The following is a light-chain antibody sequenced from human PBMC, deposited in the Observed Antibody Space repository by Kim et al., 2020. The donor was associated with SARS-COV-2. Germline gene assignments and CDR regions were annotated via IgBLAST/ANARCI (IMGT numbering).Light chain of an antibody. J-gene: IGKJ2*01. CDR3: QQYNNWPPHT. Sequence: GSPGERITLSCRASQSVRRNLAWYQQKPGQPPRLLIYGSSTRATGIPARFSGNGSGTEFTLTISSLQSEDFAIYYCQQYNNWPPHTFGQGTKLEI. CDR1: QSVRRN. CDR2: GSS. V-gene: IGKV3-15*01.